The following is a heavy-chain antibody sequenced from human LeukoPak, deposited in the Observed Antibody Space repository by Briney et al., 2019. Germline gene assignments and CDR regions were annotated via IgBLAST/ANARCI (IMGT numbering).Heavy chain of an antibody. Sequence: PGGSLRLSCAASGFNFNDFGMNWVRQAPGKGLEWVSFISSASSYIYYADSVKGRFTISRDNAKNSLFLQMNTLRAEDTAVYYCARDPLNYYDSSGYYHPGYFDYWGQGTLVTVSS. CDR1: GFNFNDFG. V-gene: IGHV3-21*01. D-gene: IGHD3-22*01. CDR3: ARDPLNYYDSSGYYHPGYFDY. CDR2: ISSASSYI. J-gene: IGHJ4*02.